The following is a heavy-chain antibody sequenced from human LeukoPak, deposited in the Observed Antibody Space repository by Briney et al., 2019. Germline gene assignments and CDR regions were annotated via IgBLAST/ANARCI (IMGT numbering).Heavy chain of an antibody. CDR2: IKQDGSET. Sequence: GGSLRLSCAASGVTFSTYCMARGRHVPRRRLEWGANIKQDGSETNYMDSVKGRFTISRDNTRNSLYLQMSSVRVADTAFYYCARVQDHGSSYRAFDIWGEGTMVSVSS. CDR1: GVTFSTYC. J-gene: IGHJ3*02. CDR3: ARVQDHGSSYRAFDI. V-gene: IGHV3-7*05. D-gene: IGHD6-6*01.